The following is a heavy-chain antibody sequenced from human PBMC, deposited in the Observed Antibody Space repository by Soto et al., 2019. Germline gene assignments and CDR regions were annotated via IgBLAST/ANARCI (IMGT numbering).Heavy chain of an antibody. V-gene: IGHV3-30*18. CDR3: AKDRGYCSSTSCYTDLGYYYYGMDV. D-gene: IGHD2-2*02. CDR2: ISYDGSNK. CDR1: GFTFSSYG. Sequence: PGGSLRLSCAASGFTFSSYGMHWVHQAPGKGLEWVAVISYDGSNKYYADSVKGRFTISRDNSKNTLYLQMNSLRAEDTAVYYCAKDRGYCSSTSCYTDLGYYYYGMDVWGQGTTVTVSS. J-gene: IGHJ6*02.